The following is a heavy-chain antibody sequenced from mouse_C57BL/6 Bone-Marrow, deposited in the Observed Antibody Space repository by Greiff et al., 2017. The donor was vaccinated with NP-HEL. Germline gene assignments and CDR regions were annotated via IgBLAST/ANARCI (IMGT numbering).Heavy chain of an antibody. D-gene: IGHD4-1*01. CDR3: ARGGGTAWFAY. V-gene: IGHV1-81*01. J-gene: IGHJ3*01. Sequence: VQRVGSGAELARPGASVKLSCRASGYTFTSYGISGVKQRTGQGLEGIGEIYPRSGNTYYNEKFKGKATLTADKSSSTAYMELRSLTSEDSAVYFCARGGGTAWFAYWGQGTLVTVSA. CDR2: IYPRSGNT. CDR1: GYTFTSYG.